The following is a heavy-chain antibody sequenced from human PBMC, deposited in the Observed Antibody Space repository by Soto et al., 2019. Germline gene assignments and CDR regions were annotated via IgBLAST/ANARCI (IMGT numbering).Heavy chain of an antibody. J-gene: IGHJ5*02. D-gene: IGHD3-22*01. CDR1: GGSISSSSYY. CDR3: ARETYYYDSSGYYYADWFDP. Sequence: SETLSLTCTVSGGSISSSSYYWGWIRQPPGKGLEWIGSIYYSGSTYYNPSLKSRVTISVDTSKNQFSLKLSSVTAADTAVYYCARETYYYDSSGYYYADWFDPWGQGTLVTVSS. V-gene: IGHV4-39*02. CDR2: IYYSGST.